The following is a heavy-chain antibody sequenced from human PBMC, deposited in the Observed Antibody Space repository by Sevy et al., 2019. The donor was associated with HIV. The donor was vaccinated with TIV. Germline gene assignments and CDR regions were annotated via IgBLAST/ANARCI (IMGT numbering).Heavy chain of an antibody. V-gene: IGHV4-34*01. CDR1: DASFSDYY. CDR3: ARGVDAVVVIGSPPPVNWFAP. Sequence: SETLSLTCAVYDASFSDYYWSWIRQSLDKGLEWIGEIHHSGSTNYNPSLESRVTMSVDTSRKQFSLNLTSVTAADTAVYYCARGVDAVVVIGSPPPVNWFAPWGQGNLVTVSS. CDR2: IHHSGST. D-gene: IGHD2-8*01. J-gene: IGHJ5*02.